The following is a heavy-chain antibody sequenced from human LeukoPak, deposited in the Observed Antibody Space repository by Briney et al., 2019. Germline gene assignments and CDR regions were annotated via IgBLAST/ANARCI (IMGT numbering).Heavy chain of an antibody. Sequence: GGSLRLSCAASEFTFSSYAMSGVRQAPGKGLEWVSAVSGSGGTTYYTDSVTGRFTISRDNSKNTLYLQMNSLRAEDTAVYYCAKEFSSSWYYYFDYWGQGTLVTVSS. CDR3: AKEFSSSWYYYFDY. D-gene: IGHD6-13*01. J-gene: IGHJ4*02. CDR2: VSGSGGTT. CDR1: EFTFSSYA. V-gene: IGHV3-23*01.